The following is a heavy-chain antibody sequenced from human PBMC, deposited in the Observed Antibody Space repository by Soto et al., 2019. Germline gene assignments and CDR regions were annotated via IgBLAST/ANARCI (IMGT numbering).Heavy chain of an antibody. CDR3: AKDPATVIPLGAAGLDV. J-gene: IGHJ6*02. Sequence: GGALRLSCADPVFTLRTCGMHWVRQGPGKGLEWVAVISYDGRNEYYADSVRGRFTISRDNSKNTLYLQMNSLRAEDSAVYYCAKDPATVIPLGAAGLDVWGQGSTVTVSS. CDR2: ISYDGRNE. V-gene: IGHV3-30*18. D-gene: IGHD5-12*01. CDR1: VFTLRTCG.